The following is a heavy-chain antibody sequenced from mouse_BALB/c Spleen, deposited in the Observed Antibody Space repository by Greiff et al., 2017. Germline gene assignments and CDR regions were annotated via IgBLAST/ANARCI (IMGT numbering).Heavy chain of an antibody. D-gene: IGHD2-4*01. CDR1: GFTFSSYA. CDR2: ISSGGSYT. V-gene: IGHV5-9-4*01. CDR3: ARGINYAMDY. Sequence: DVQLVESGGGLVKPGGSLKLSCAASGFTFSSYAMSWVRQSPEKRLEWVAEISSGGSYTYYPDTVTGRFTISRDNAKNTLYLEMSSLRSEDTAMYYCARGINYAMDYWGQGTSVTVSS. J-gene: IGHJ4*01.